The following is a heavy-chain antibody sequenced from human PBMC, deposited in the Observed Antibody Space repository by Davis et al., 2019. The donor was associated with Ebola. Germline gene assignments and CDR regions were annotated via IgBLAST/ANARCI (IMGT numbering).Heavy chain of an antibody. J-gene: IGHJ5*02. CDR3: ARSAITIFGVPMGWFDP. D-gene: IGHD3-3*01. CDR2: MSTNNGNT. Sequence: ASVKVSCKSSGDPFTTHAITWVRQAPGQGLEWMGWMSTNNGNTNYAQKLQGRVTMTTDTSTNTAYMELRSLRSDDTAVYYCARSAITIFGVPMGWFDPWGQGTLVTVSS. CDR1: GDPFTTHA. V-gene: IGHV1-18*04.